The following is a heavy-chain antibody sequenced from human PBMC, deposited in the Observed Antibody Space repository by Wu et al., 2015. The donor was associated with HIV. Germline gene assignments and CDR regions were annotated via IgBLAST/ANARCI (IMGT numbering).Heavy chain of an antibody. CDR2: INPSDGTT. D-gene: IGHD2/OR15-2a*01. CDR3: ARDKHTFYFGPGSHNYYYYYAMDI. J-gene: IGHJ6*02. CDR1: GYTVTTYH. V-gene: IGHV1-46*01. Sequence: EQSGAEVRKPGASVNISCKASGYTVTTYHLHWVRQAPGQGPEWMGVINPSDGTTAYAQTFQGRLTLTRDTSTSTFYMELSSLRSQDTAVYYCARDKHTFYFGPGSHNYYYYYAMDIWGRGTTVIISS.